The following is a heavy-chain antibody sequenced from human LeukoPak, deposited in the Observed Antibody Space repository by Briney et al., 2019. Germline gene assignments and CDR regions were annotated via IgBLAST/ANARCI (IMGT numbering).Heavy chain of an antibody. V-gene: IGHV1-46*01. CDR2: INPSGGST. CDR1: GYTFTSYY. CDR3: AREKPFREWEPLLYYFDY. Sequence: ASVKVSCKASGYTFTSYYMHWVRQAPGQGLEWMGIINPSGGSTSYAQKFQGRVTMTRDTSTSTVYMELSSLRSEDTAVYYCAREKPFREWEPLLYYFDYWGQGTLVTVSS. D-gene: IGHD1-26*01. J-gene: IGHJ4*02.